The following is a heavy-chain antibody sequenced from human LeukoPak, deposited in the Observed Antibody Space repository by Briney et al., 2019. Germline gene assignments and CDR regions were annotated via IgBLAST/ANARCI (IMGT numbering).Heavy chain of an antibody. CDR1: GGSISSGGHS. D-gene: IGHD2-2*01. CDR2: IYDSGST. CDR3: ARDFRSSAFFDY. J-gene: IGHJ4*02. V-gene: IGHV4-30-4*07. Sequence: PSQTLSLTCAVSGGSISSGGHSWSWVRQPPGKGPEWIGCIYDSGSTFYNPSLESRVTITVDTSKNQFSLKLSSVTAADTAVYYCARDFRSSAFFDYWGQGTLVTVSS.